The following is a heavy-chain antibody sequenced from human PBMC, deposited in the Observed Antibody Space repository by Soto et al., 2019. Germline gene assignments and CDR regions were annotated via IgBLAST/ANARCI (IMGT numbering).Heavy chain of an antibody. CDR3: ARGAPGHSSSPFDY. J-gene: IGHJ4*02. Sequence: GGSLRLSCAASGFTFSDYYMSWIRQAPGKGLEWVSYISSSGSTIYYADSGKGRVTISRDNAKNSLYLQMNSLRAEDTDVYYCARGAPGHSSSPFDYWGQGTLVTVSS. CDR1: GFTFSDYY. D-gene: IGHD6-6*01. CDR2: ISSSGSTI. V-gene: IGHV3-11*01.